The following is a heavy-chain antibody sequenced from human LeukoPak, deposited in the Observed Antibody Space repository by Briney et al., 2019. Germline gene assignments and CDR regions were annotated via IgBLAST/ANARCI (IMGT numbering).Heavy chain of an antibody. Sequence: GGSLRPSCAASGFTFSSYGMNWVRQAPGKGPEWISYISRSGATIYYADSVKGRFTISRDNAKNSLYLQMSSLGAEDTAIYYCSRDRGGGDIYFDYWGQGTLVTVSS. D-gene: IGHD2-21*02. V-gene: IGHV3-48*03. CDR1: GFTFSSYG. CDR3: SRDRGGGDIYFDY. CDR2: ISRSGATI. J-gene: IGHJ4*02.